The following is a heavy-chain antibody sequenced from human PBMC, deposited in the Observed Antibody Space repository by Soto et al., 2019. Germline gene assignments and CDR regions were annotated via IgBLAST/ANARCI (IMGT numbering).Heavy chain of an antibody. J-gene: IGHJ3*02. CDR2: ISSSSSTI. V-gene: IGHV3-48*02. CDR3: ARSPYYSGELGAFDI. Sequence: GGSLRLSCAASGFTFSSYSMKWGRQAPGKGLEWVSYISSSSSTIYYADSVKGRFTISRDNAKNSLFLQMKSLRDEDTAVYYCARSPYYSGELGAFDIWGQRTAVTVSS. CDR1: GFTFSSYS. D-gene: IGHD2-15*01.